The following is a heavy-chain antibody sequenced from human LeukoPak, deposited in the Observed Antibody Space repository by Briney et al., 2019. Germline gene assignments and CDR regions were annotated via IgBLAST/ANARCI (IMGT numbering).Heavy chain of an antibody. J-gene: IGHJ4*02. CDR1: GGSFSGYY. Sequence: SETLSLTCAVYGGSFSGYYWSWIRQPPGKGLVWIGYIYYSGSTNYDPSLKSRVTISVDTSTNQFSLKLSSVTAADTAVYYCARTKVATNEYYFDYWGQGTLVTVSS. V-gene: IGHV4-59*01. CDR3: ARTKVATNEYYFDY. CDR2: IYYSGST. D-gene: IGHD5-12*01.